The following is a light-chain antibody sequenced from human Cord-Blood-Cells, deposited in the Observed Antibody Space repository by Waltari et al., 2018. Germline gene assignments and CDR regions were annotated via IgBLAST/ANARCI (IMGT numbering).Light chain of an antibody. V-gene: IGLV3-19*01. CDR2: GKN. CDR3: NSWDSSGNHYV. J-gene: IGLJ1*01. CDR1: SLRSYY. Sequence: SSELTQDPAVSVALGPTVRITCQGDSLRSYYAGWYQQKPGQAPVLVIYGKNNRPSGIPDRFSGSSSGNTASLTITGAQAEDEADYYCNSWDSSGNHYVFGTGTKVTVL.